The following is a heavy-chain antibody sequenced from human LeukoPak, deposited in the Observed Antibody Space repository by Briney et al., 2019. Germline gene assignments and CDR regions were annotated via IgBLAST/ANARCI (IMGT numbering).Heavy chain of an antibody. V-gene: IGHV1-18*01. D-gene: IGHD1-1*01. J-gene: IGHJ4*02. CDR2: ISAYNGNT. Sequence: ASVKVSCKASGYTFTSYGISWVRRAPGQGLEWMGWISAYNGNTNYAQKLQGRVTMTTDTSTSTAYMELRSLRSDDTAVYYCARDMPNDSTLDYWGQGTLVTVSS. CDR3: ARDMPNDSTLDY. CDR1: GYTFTSYG.